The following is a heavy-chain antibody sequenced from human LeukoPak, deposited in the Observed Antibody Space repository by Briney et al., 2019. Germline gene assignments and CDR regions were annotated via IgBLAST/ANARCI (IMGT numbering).Heavy chain of an antibody. CDR2: IKQDGSEK. CDR3: AREFYGSGSYGFDY. CDR1: GFTFSSYW. J-gene: IGHJ4*02. Sequence: GGSLRLSCAASGFTFSSYWMSWVRQAPGKGLEWVANIKQDGSEKYYVDSVKGRFTISRDNAKNSLYLQMNSLRAEDTAVYYCAREFYGSGSYGFDYWGQGTLVTVSS. D-gene: IGHD3-10*01. V-gene: IGHV3-7*01.